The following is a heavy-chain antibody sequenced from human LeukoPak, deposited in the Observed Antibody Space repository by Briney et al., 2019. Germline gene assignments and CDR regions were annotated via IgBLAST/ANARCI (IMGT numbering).Heavy chain of an antibody. V-gene: IGHV4-4*07. J-gene: IGHJ4*02. Sequence: SETLSLTCTVSGGSISTYYWSWIRQPAGKDLEWIGHIYSSGSTNYNPSLKSRVTISVDTSKNQLSLKLNSVTAADTAVYYCARLLAAAKTDYFDYWGQGILVTVSS. D-gene: IGHD6-13*01. CDR3: ARLLAAAKTDYFDY. CDR2: IYSSGST. CDR1: GGSISTYY.